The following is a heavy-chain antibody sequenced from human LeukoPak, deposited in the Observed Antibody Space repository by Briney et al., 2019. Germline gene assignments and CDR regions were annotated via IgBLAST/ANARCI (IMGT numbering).Heavy chain of an antibody. CDR2: INHSGST. J-gene: IGHJ6*02. CDR1: GFTFSSYA. CDR3: ARGRGIAAAATQKYYYYYGMDV. V-gene: IGHV4-34*01. Sequence: GSLRLSCAASGFTFSSYAMSWVRQAPGKGLEWIGEINHSGSTNYNPSLKSRVTISVDTSKNQFSLKLSSVTAADTAVYYCARGRGIAAAATQKYYYYYGMDVWGQGTTVTVSS. D-gene: IGHD6-13*01.